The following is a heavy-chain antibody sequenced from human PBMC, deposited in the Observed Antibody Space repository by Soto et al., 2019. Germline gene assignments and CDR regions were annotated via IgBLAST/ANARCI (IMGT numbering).Heavy chain of an antibody. CDR2: ISSSGGST. CDR1: GFTFSSYA. D-gene: IGHD3-22*01. CDR3: AKYQPMTQPRPYFDY. V-gene: IGHV3-23*01. J-gene: IGHJ4*02. Sequence: EVPLLESGGDLIQPGGSLRLSCAASGFTFSSYAMSWVRQAPGKGLGWVSAISSSGGSTFYADSVKGRFTISRDNSRNTRYLQMNSLRAEDTAIYYCAKYQPMTQPRPYFDYWGQGTLVTVSS.